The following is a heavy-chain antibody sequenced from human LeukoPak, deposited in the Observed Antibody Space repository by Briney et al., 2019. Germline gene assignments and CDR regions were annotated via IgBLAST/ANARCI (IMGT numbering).Heavy chain of an antibody. CDR2: IIPIFGTA. J-gene: IGHJ5*02. CDR1: GGTFSSYA. D-gene: IGHD2-21*02. CDR3: AREHAYCGGDCSTAAGWFDP. V-gene: IGHV1-69*13. Sequence: SVKVSCKVSGGTFSSYAISWVRQAPGQGLEWMGGIIPIFGTANYAQKFQGRVTITADESTSTAYMELSSLRSEDTAVYYCAREHAYCGGDCSTAAGWFDPWGQGTLVTVSS.